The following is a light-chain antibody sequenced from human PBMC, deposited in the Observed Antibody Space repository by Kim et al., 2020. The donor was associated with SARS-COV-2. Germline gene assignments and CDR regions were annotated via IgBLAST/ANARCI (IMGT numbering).Light chain of an antibody. CDR2: GRN. Sequence: ALGQTVKITCQGDSLSSYYASLYQQKPGQAPILIIYGRNNRPSGIPVRFSCSSSVNTASLTITGTQAEDEADYYCNSRDSTGKRWVFGTGTKVTVL. J-gene: IGLJ1*01. CDR3: NSRDSTGKRWV. CDR1: SLSSYY. V-gene: IGLV3-19*01.